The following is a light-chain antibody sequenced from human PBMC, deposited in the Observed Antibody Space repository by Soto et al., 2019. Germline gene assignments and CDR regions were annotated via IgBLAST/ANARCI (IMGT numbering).Light chain of an antibody. J-gene: IGKJ1*01. CDR3: LHDYSYPRT. V-gene: IGKV1-6*01. Sequence: AIQLTQYPSSLSASVGDRVVITCRASQAISTELGWYQQKPGKAPELLIYTASILQSGVPSRFSGSGSGAYFTLSIRSLQPEDFATYYCLHDYSYPRTFGPGTKVEIK. CDR1: QAISTE. CDR2: TAS.